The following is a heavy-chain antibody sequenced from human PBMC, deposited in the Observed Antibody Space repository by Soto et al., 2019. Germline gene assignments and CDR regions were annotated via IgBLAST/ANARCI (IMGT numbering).Heavy chain of an antibody. J-gene: IGHJ5*02. CDR3: AAYASGRRGWFDP. CDR2: IYYSGTS. V-gene: IGHV4-4*02. Sequence: SEALSLTCAVSGGSISNDNWWSWVRQAPGKGLEWIGEIYYSGTSNYNPSLKNRVTISIDKSKNQFSLNLNSMTAADTAVYYCAAYASGRRGWFDPWGKGTLVTVSS. CDR1: GGSISNDNW. D-gene: IGHD2-2*01.